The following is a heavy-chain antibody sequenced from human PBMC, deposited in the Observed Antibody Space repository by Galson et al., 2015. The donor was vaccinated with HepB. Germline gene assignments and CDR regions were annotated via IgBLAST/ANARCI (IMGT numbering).Heavy chain of an antibody. CDR2: IRYDGSVK. J-gene: IGHJ3*02. Sequence: SLRLSCAASGFTFSNYGVHWVRQAPGKGLEWVAFIRYDGSVKYYAESVKGRFTISRDNSKNTLYLQMNSLRAGDTAVYFCAKDLYYDGSGSFYNGALDIWGQGTVVAVSS. CDR3: AKDLYYDGSGSFYNGALDI. CDR1: GFTFSNYG. V-gene: IGHV3-30*02. D-gene: IGHD3-10*01.